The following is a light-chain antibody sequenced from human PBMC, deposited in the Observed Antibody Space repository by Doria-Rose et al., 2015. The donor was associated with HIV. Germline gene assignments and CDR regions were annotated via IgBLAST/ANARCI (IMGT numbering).Light chain of an antibody. CDR2: NGF. CDR3: HQYGTSWT. Sequence: TQSPGTLSLSPGERATLSCRASQSFSSTYSAWYQQKPGQAPSLLIYNGFTRATGIPDRFSASGSGTDFTLTINRLEPEDFALYYCHQYGTSWTFGQGTKVEI. J-gene: IGKJ1*01. V-gene: IGKV3-20*01. CDR1: QSFSSTY.